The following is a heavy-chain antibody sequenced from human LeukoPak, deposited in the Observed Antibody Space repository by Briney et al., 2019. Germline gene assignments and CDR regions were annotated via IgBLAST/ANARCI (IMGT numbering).Heavy chain of an antibody. V-gene: IGHV3-7*01. D-gene: IGHD2-2*01. CDR2: IKQDGSEK. J-gene: IGHJ4*02. CDR1: GFTFSSYW. Sequence: GGPLRLSCAASGFTFSSYWMSWARQAPGKGLEWVANIKQDGSEKYYVDTVKGRFTISRDNAKNSLYLQMNSLRAEDTAVYYCARGGLPALRYWGQGTLVTVSS. CDR3: ARGGLPALRY.